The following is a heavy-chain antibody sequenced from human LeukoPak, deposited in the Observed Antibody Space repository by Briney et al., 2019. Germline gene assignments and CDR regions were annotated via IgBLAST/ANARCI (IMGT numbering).Heavy chain of an antibody. Sequence: ASVKVSCKASGYTLTNYYMHWVRQAPGQGLEWMGWISTYNGNTNYAQKLQGRVTMTTDTSTSTAYMELRSLRSDDTAVYYCARGGYCSSTSCYARFDYWGQGTLVTVSS. D-gene: IGHD2-2*01. V-gene: IGHV1-18*04. CDR3: ARGGYCSSTSCYARFDY. CDR2: ISTYNGNT. J-gene: IGHJ4*02. CDR1: GYTLTNYY.